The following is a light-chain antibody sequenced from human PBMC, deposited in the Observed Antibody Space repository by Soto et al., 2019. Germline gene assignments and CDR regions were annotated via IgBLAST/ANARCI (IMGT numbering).Light chain of an antibody. V-gene: IGLV1-40*01. CDR3: QSYDSSLSGYV. CDR1: SSNIGAGYD. Sequence: QSVLTQPPSVSGAPGQRVTISCTGSSSNIGAGYDVHWYQQLPGTAPKLLIYGNSNRPSGVPDRFSGSKXGTXASXAITGLQAEDEADYYCQSYDSSLSGYVFGTGTKLTVL. J-gene: IGLJ1*01. CDR2: GNS.